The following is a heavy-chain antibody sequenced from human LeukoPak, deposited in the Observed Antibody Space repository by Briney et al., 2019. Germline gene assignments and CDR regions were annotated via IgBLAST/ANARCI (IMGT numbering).Heavy chain of an antibody. CDR3: VKETRGTTVYY. D-gene: IGHD4-17*01. CDR2: IFGDST. V-gene: IGHV3-66*01. CDR1: GFSVSDNY. Sequence: GESLRLSCAVSGFSVSDNYMSWVRQTPGGGLEWVSVIFGDSTYYIDSVKGRFTISRDNSKNILFLQMDSLRVEDTAVCYCVKETRGTTVYYWGPGTLVTVSS. J-gene: IGHJ4*02.